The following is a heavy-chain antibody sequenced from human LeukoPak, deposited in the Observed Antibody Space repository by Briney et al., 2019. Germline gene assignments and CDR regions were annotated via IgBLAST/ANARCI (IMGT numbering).Heavy chain of an antibody. CDR1: GFTFSSYA. Sequence: SGRSLRLSCAASGFTFSSYAMHWVRQAPGKGLEWVAVISYDGSNKYYADSVKGRFTISRDNSKNTLYLQLNSLRAEDTAVYFCASSSWSSEYFHYWGQGTLVTVSS. CDR2: ISYDGSNK. CDR3: ASSSWSSEYFHY. D-gene: IGHD6-13*01. J-gene: IGHJ1*01. V-gene: IGHV3-30*14.